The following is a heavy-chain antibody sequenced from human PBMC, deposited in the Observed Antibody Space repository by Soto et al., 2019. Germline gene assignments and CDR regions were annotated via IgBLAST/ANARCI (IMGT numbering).Heavy chain of an antibody. J-gene: IGHJ4*01. D-gene: IGHD3-10*01. CDR3: AASGSSGQFEH. CDR2: IYYSGST. Sequence: QVQLQESGPGLVKPSETLSLTCNVSGASISNYFWNWIRQSPGKGLEWIGYIYYSGSTYYNPSLKSRVTISVDTSKRQFSLKLSSVTAADTAVYYCAASGSSGQFEHWAHGTLVTVSS. CDR1: GASISNYF. V-gene: IGHV4-59*01.